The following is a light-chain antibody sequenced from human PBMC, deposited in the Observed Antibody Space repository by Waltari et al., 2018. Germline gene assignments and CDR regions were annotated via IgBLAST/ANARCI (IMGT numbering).Light chain of an antibody. CDR3: QQYNDWPQT. CDR1: QSVSNNQ. J-gene: IGKJ2*01. CDR2: GAF. V-gene: IGKV3-20*01. Sequence: EIVLTQSPGTLFLSPGESATLSCRASQSVSNNQVAWYQQSPGQAPRLVIYGAFARATAIPDRFSGTGSGTDFTLTISRLEPEDFAMYYCQQYNDWPQTFGQGTKLETK.